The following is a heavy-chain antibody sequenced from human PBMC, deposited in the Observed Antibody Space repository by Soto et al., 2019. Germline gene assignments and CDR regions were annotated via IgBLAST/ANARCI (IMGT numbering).Heavy chain of an antibody. J-gene: IGHJ4*02. D-gene: IGHD1-20*01. Sequence: LSLTYTVSGGSISSGCYYWSWIRPHPGKGLQWIGYIYYSGSTYYNPSLKSRVTISVDTSKNQFSLKLSSVTAADTAVYYCARAGWGASITGTTPNFDYWGQGTLVTV. CDR2: IYYSGST. V-gene: IGHV4-31*03. CDR1: GGSISSGCYY. CDR3: ARAGWGASITGTTPNFDY.